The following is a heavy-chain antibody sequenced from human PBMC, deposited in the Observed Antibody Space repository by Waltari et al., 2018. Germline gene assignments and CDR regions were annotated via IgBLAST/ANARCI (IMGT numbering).Heavy chain of an antibody. CDR2: VRGDGKT. V-gene: IGHV4-4*02. D-gene: IGHD1-1*01. CDR3: ARDRGRGLYLDT. Sequence: QLQLQESGPGLVKPSGTLSLICAVSGDSMSTSDYWSWVRQPPGKGPEWIGQVRGDGKTNYNPSFASRVTMSLDTSTYHFALKLTSATAADTALYYCARDRGRGLYLDTWGQGTLVTVSP. J-gene: IGHJ4*02. CDR1: GDSMSTSDY.